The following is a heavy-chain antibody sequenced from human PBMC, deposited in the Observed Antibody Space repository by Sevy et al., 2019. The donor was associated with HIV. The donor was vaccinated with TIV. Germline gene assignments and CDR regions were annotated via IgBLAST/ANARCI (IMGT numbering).Heavy chain of an antibody. D-gene: IGHD1-1*01. V-gene: IGHV4-59*01. CDR1: GGSISSYF. CDR2: IYFTGNT. J-gene: IGHJ4*02. Sequence: SETLSLTCSVSGGSISSYFWTWVRQSPGKGLEWIGNIYFTGNTDYSPSLKSRVTLSLDTSKSQFSLTLKSVTAADTAFYFCAGDSTTRPRVLDYWGQGTLVTVSS. CDR3: AGDSTTRPRVLDY.